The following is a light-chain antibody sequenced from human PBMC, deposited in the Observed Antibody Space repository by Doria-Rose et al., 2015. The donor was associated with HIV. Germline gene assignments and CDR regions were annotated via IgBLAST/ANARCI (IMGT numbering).Light chain of an antibody. CDR1: QDISNY. V-gene: IGKV1-8*01. Sequence: RMTQSPSSPSASTGDRVTITCRASQDISNYLAWYQQKPGKAPKLLIYAASTLQSGVPSRFSGSGSGTDFTLTISYLQSEDFATYYCQQYYSYPPTFGQGTKVEVK. CDR3: QQYYSYPPT. J-gene: IGKJ1*01. CDR2: AAS.